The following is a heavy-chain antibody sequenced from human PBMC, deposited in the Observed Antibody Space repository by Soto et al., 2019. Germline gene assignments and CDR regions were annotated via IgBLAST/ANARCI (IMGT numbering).Heavy chain of an antibody. CDR2: IYATGTT. CDR3: VRDGTKTLRDWFDP. V-gene: IGHV4-4*07. Sequence: KSSETLSLTCTVSGASISGFYWSWIRKSAGKGLEWIGRIYATGTTDYNPSLKSRVMMSVDTSKKQFSLKLRSVTAAGTAVYYCVRDGTKTLRDWFDPWGQGISVTAPQ. J-gene: IGHJ5*02. D-gene: IGHD1-1*01. CDR1: GASISGFY.